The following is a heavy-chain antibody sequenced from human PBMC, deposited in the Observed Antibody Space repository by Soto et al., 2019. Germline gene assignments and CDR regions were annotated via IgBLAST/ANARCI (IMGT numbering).Heavy chain of an antibody. CDR3: ASHTTGDDNLLRFLELLPSRYYYYGMEV. CDR1: GYTFTSYD. D-gene: IGHD3-3*01. J-gene: IGHJ6*02. CDR2: MNPNSGNT. V-gene: IGHV1-8*01. Sequence: QVQLVQSGAEVKKPGASVKVSCKASGYTFTSYDINWVRQATGQGLEWMGWMNPNSGNTGDSQKYQVRGTMTRKTSIHTAYMELSSLRSEDTAVDYCASHTTGDDNLLRFLELLPSRYYYYGMEVWGQGTTVTVSS.